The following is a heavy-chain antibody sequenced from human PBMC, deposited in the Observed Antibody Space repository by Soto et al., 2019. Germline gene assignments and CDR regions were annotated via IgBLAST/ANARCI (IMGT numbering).Heavy chain of an antibody. CDR3: AKAIRRGYSSAWGD. J-gene: IGHJ1*01. D-gene: IGHD6-19*01. Sequence: EVQLVESGGGLVQPGRSLRLSCAASGFTFDDYSMHWVRQAPGKGLEWVSGMSWNSGTIAYADSVKGPFTVSTDNAKNSLYLQMNSLPADDTTVYYCAKAIRRGYSSAWGDWGQGALVTVTS. CDR1: GFTFDDYS. CDR2: MSWNSGTI. V-gene: IGHV3-9*01.